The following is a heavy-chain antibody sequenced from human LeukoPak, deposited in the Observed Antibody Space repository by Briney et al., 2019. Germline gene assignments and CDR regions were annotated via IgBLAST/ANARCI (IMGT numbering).Heavy chain of an antibody. CDR3: ARGRLIVAPGVYYFEY. CDR2: IYYRVGT. Sequence: SETLSLTCAVSGGSTSSYYWSWIRQPPGNGLECIGYIYYRVGTNYNPSRECRVTISGDTSKNAFSLKLTSVTAADTAVYYCARGRLIVAPGVYYFEYWGQGTLVTVSS. J-gene: IGHJ4*02. CDR1: GGSTSSYY. V-gene: IGHV4-59*08. D-gene: IGHD5-12*01.